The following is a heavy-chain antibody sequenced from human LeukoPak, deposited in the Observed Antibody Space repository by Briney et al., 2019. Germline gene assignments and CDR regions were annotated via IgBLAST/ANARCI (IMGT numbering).Heavy chain of an antibody. J-gene: IGHJ4*02. CDR1: GFTFSSYA. CDR3: VKRRRVGYSRGRPIDY. V-gene: IGHV3-23*01. Sequence: GGSLRLSCAASGFTFSSYAMSWVRQAPGKGLEWVSAISTSGGSTYYADSVKGRFTISSDNSKNTLYLQMDSLRAEDTVVYYCVKRRRVGYSRGRPIDYWGQGTLVTVSS. CDR2: ISTSGGST. D-gene: IGHD6-19*01.